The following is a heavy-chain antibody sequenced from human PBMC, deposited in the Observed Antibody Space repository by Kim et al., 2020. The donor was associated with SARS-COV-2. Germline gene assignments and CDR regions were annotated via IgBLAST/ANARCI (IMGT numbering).Heavy chain of an antibody. CDR1: GGSFSGYY. D-gene: IGHD3-22*01. CDR2: INHSGST. J-gene: IGHJ6*02. V-gene: IGHV4-34*01. Sequence: SETLSLTCAVYGGSFSGYYWSWIRQPPGKGLEWIGEINHSGSTNYNPSLKSRVTISVDTSKNQFSLKLSSVTAADTAVYYCARIRYYYDSSGYPVRLNYYYYGMDVWGQGTTVTVSS. CDR3: ARIRYYYDSSGYPVRLNYYYYGMDV.